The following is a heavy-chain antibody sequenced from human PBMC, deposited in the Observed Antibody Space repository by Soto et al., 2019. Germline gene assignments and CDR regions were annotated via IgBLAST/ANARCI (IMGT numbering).Heavy chain of an antibody. D-gene: IGHD1-26*01. CDR1: GYTFTSYA. Sequence: QVPLVQSGAEVKKPGASVRISCRTSGYTFTSYAITWLRHAPGQRLEWMGWINGGNGDTKYSQKFQDRLSITRDTYATTVSLGLSSLTSEDTAIYYCARGPLSLYSADFRWGQGTLVTVSS. J-gene: IGHJ4*02. CDR3: ARGPLSLYSADFR. V-gene: IGHV1-3*01. CDR2: INGGNGDT.